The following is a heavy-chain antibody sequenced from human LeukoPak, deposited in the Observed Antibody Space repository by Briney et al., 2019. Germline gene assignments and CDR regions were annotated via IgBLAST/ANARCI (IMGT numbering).Heavy chain of an antibody. CDR3: ARTAAMGDFDY. J-gene: IGHJ4*02. CDR2: IYSGGST. D-gene: IGHD5-18*01. CDR1: GFIVSSNY. Sequence: PGGSLRLSCAASGFIVSSNYMSWVRQAPGKGLEWVSVIYSGGSTYYADSVKGRFTISRDNAKNSLYLQMNSLRAEDTAVYYCARTAAMGDFDYWGQGTLVTVSS. V-gene: IGHV3-53*01.